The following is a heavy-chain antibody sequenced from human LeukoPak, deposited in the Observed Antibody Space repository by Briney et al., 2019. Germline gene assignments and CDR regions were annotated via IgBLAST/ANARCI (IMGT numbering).Heavy chain of an antibody. CDR2: ISYDGSNK. Sequence: GSPRLSCAASGFTFSSYGMHWVRQAPGKGLEWVAVISYDGSNKYYADSVKGRFTISRDNSKNTLYLQMNSLRAEDTAVYYCAKAFLYGMDVWGQGTTVTVSS. CDR1: GFTFSSYG. V-gene: IGHV3-30*18. CDR3: AKAFLYGMDV. J-gene: IGHJ6*02.